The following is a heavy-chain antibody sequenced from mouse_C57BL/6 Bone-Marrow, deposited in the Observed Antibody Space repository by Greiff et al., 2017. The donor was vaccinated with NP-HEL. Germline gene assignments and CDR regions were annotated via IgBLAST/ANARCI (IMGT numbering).Heavy chain of an antibody. Sequence: VQLQQSGPELVKPGASVKIPCKASGYTFTDYNMDWVKQSHGKSLEWIGDINPNNGGTIYNQKFKGKATLTVDKSSSTAYMELRSLTSEDTAVYYCARSYGSSQYYFDYWGQGTTLTVSS. CDR1: GYTFTDYN. D-gene: IGHD1-1*01. CDR2: INPNNGGT. V-gene: IGHV1-18*01. J-gene: IGHJ2*01. CDR3: ARSYGSSQYYFDY.